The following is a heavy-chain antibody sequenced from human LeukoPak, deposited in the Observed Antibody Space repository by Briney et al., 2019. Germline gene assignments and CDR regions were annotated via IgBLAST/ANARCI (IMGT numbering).Heavy chain of an antibody. J-gene: IGHJ6*02. CDR1: GFIFTNYF. Sequence: GGSLRLSCAASGFIFTNYFMSWVRQAPGKGLEWVSSISGSGNRTYYADSVKGRFTISRDNSKNTLFLQVNSLRAEDTAVYYCAKNLYCGGGSCYPSALGMDVWGQGTTVTVSS. CDR3: AKNLYCGGGSCYPSALGMDV. D-gene: IGHD2-15*01. V-gene: IGHV3-23*01. CDR2: ISGSGNRT.